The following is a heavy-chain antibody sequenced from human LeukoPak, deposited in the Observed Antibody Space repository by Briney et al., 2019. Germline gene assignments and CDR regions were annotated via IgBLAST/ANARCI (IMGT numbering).Heavy chain of an antibody. V-gene: IGHV1-8*01. Sequence: ASVKVSCKASGYTFTSYDINWVRQAPGQGLEWMGWMNPNSGNTGYAQKFQGRVTMTRNTSISTAYMELSSLRSEDTAVYYCARANFWTPYYYYYYGMDVWGQGTTVTVSS. CDR3: ARANFWTPYYYYYYGMDV. D-gene: IGHD3/OR15-3a*01. J-gene: IGHJ6*02. CDR2: MNPNSGNT. CDR1: GYTFTSYD.